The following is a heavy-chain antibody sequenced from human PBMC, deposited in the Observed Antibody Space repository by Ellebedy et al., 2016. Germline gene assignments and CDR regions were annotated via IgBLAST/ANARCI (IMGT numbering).Heavy chain of an antibody. CDR2: IIPIFGTS. V-gene: IGHV1-69*13. CDR1: GGTFSSYP. J-gene: IGHJ5*02. CDR3: AGRPPYYYDSSGYHNWFDP. D-gene: IGHD3-22*01. Sequence: SVKVSXXASGGTFSSYPISWVRQAPGQGLEWMGGIIPIFGTSNYAQKFQGRVTITADESTSTAYMELSSLRSEDTAVYYCAGRPPYYYDSSGYHNWFDPWGQGTLVTVSS.